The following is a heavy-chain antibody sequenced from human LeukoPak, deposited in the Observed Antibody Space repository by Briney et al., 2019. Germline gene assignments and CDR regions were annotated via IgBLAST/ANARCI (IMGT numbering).Heavy chain of an antibody. D-gene: IGHD6-6*01. Sequence: SETLSLTCTVSDASVSSDNYYRSWIRQPPGKGLEWIGYVYYSGSTNYNPSLTSRVTISVDTSKNQFSLNLSSVTAADTAVYYCARRKAIRPRDYYFDYWGQGTLVTVSS. CDR3: ARRKAIRPRDYYFDY. J-gene: IGHJ4*02. CDR2: VYYSGST. CDR1: DASVSSDNYY. V-gene: IGHV4-61*01.